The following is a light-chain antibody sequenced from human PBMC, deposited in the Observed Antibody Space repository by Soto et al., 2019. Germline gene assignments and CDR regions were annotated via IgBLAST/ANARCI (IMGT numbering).Light chain of an antibody. CDR3: QQSYSTPGT. CDR1: QSISSY. J-gene: IGKJ2*01. CDR2: AAS. V-gene: IGKV1-39*01. Sequence: DIQMTQSPSSLSASVGDRVTITCRASQSISSYLNWYQQKPGKAPKLLNYAASSLQSGVPTRFRGSGSGTDFTLTISSLQPEDFATYYCQQSYSTPGTFGQGTKLEIK.